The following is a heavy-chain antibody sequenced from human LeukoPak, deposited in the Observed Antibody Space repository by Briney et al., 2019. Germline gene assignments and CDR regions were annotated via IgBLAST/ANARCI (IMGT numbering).Heavy chain of an antibody. V-gene: IGHV3-7*02. CDR1: GFTFSSYW. J-gene: IGHJ5*02. Sequence: GGSLRLSCAASGFTFSSYWMSWVCQAPGKGLEWVANIKQDGSEKYYVDSVKGRFTISRDNAKNSLYLQMNSLRAEDTAVYYCASGSSSNWFDPWGQGTLVTVSS. D-gene: IGHD6-6*01. CDR3: ASGSSSNWFDP. CDR2: IKQDGSEK.